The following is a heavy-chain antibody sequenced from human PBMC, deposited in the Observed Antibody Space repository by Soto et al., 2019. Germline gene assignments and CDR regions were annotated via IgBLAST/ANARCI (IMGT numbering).Heavy chain of an antibody. J-gene: IGHJ5*02. CDR2: IVVGSGNT. CDR1: GFTFTSSA. V-gene: IGHV1-58*01. D-gene: IGHD6-19*01. Sequence: QMQLVQSGPEVKKPGTSVKVSCKASGFTFTSSAVQWVRQARGQRLEWIGWIVVGSGNTNYAQKFQERVTITRDMCTSTAYMELSSLRSEDKAVYYGAAVYSSGGGPPAAADPWGQGTLVTVSS. CDR3: AAVYSSGGGPPAAADP.